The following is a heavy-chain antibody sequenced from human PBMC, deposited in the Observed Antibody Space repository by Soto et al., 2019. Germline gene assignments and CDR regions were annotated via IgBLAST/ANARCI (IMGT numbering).Heavy chain of an antibody. CDR1: RFTFSDFA. CDR2: IGGGGSDT. Sequence: DVQLLESGGGLVQPGGSLTLSCAASRFTFSDFAMSWVSQAPGKGLEWVSSIGGGGSDTYYADSVKGRFTISRDNSKNTLDLQLDTLRDEDKALYYCALDAVPHNWKWDCFDSWGQGTLVVFSS. V-gene: IGHV3-23*01. J-gene: IGHJ5*01. CDR3: ALDAVPHNWKWDCFDS. D-gene: IGHD1-20*01.